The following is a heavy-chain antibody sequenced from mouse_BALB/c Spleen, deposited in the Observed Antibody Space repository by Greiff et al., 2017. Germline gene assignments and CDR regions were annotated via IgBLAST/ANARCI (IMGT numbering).Heavy chain of an antibody. V-gene: IGHV5-2*01. D-gene: IGHD1-2*01. J-gene: IGHJ3*01. CDR1: EYDFPSHD. CDR2: INSDGGST. CDR3: ARQGYGYVPFAY. Sequence: DVQLVESGGGLVQPGESLKLSCESNEYDFPSHDMSWVRQTPEKRLELVAAINSDGGSTYYPDTMERRFIISRDNTKKTLYLQMSSLRSEDTALYYCARQGYGYVPFAYWGQGTLVTVSA.